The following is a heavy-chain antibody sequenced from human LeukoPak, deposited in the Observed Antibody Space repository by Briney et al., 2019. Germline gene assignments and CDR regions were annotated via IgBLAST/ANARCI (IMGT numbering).Heavy chain of an antibody. Sequence: GGSLRLSCVASGFTFRNYYMHWVRQVPGKGLVWVSRINGDGSSTTYADSVKGRFTISRDNAKNTLYLQMNSLRAEDTAVYYCAKGGTTVVDYWGQGTLVTVSS. CDR2: INGDGSST. CDR1: GFTFRNYY. CDR3: AKGGTTVVDY. V-gene: IGHV3-74*03. D-gene: IGHD4-23*01. J-gene: IGHJ4*02.